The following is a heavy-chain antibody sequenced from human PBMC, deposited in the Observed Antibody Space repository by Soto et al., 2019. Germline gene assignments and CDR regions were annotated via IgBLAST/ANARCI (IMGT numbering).Heavy chain of an antibody. J-gene: IGHJ5*02. D-gene: IGHD3-10*01. CDR3: ASSLWFGEPP. Sequence: QITLKESGPTLVKPTQTLTLTCSFSGFSLSTTGVGVGWIRQSPGKALEWLAIIYWDNDKRYSPSLKSRVTITQGTPKNPVVLTVANMEPVDPGTYYRASSLWFGEPPWGQGALVNLSP. V-gene: IGHV2-5*02. CDR1: GFSLSTTGVG. CDR2: IYWDNDK.